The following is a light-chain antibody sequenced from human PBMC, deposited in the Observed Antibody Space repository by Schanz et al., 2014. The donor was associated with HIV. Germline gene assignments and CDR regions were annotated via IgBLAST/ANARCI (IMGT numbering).Light chain of an antibody. J-gene: IGKJ2*01. CDR1: QSVSSSY. CDR2: ATS. CDR3: QHYGT. Sequence: EIVLTQSPGTLSLSPGERATLSCRASQSVSSSYLAWYQQKPGQAPRLLIYATSTRAAGIPDRFSGTGSGTDFTLTISSLEPEDFAVYYCQHYGTFGQGTKLEIK. V-gene: IGKV3-20*01.